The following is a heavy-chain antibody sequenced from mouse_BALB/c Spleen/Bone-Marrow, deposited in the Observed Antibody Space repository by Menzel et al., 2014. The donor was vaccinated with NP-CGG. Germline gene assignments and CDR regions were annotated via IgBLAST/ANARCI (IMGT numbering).Heavy chain of an antibody. J-gene: IGHJ3*01. CDR2: IDPANGNT. CDR3: AEGYDSWFAY. V-gene: IGHV14-3*02. D-gene: IGHD2-2*01. Sequence: VQLQQPGAELMKPGASVKLSCTASGFNIEDTYVHWVKQRPEQGLEWIGRIDPANGNTKYDPKFQGKATVTSDTSSNTAYLHLNSLTSEDTAVYYCAEGYDSWFAYWGQGTLVTVSA. CDR1: GFNIEDTY.